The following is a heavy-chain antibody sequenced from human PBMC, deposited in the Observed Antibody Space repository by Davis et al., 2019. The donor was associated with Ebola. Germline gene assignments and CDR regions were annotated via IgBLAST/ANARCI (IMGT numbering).Heavy chain of an antibody. Sequence: PSETLSLTCTVSGGSISSYYWSWIRQPPGKGLEWIGYIYYSGSTNYNPSLKSRVTISVDTSKNQFSLKLSSVTAADTAVYYCARHGIGGPEWGYWGQGTLVTVSS. CDR1: GGSISSYY. J-gene: IGHJ4*02. CDR3: ARHGIGGPEWGY. V-gene: IGHV4-59*08. CDR2: IYYSGST. D-gene: IGHD4-23*01.